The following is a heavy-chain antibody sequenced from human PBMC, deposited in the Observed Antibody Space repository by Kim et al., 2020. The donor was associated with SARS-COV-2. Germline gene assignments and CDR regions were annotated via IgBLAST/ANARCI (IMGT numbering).Heavy chain of an antibody. CDR3: ASYDPYYYGSGDYGMDV. Sequence: ASVKVSCKASGYTFTSYGISWVRQAPGQGLEWMGWISAYNGNTNYAQKLQGRVTMTTDTSTSTAYMELRSLRSDDTAVYYCASYDPYYYGSGDYGMDVWGQGTTVTVSS. V-gene: IGHV1-18*04. CDR1: GYTFTSYG. CDR2: ISAYNGNT. D-gene: IGHD3-10*01. J-gene: IGHJ6*02.